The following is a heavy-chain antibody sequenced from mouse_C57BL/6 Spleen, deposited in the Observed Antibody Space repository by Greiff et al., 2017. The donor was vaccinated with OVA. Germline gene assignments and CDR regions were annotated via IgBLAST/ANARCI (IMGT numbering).Heavy chain of an antibody. J-gene: IGHJ2*01. CDR2: INPSNGGT. D-gene: IGHD2-3*01. V-gene: IGHV1-53*01. CDR1: GYTFTSYW. Sequence: VQLQQPGPELVKPGASVKLSCKASGYTFTSYWMPWVKQRPGQGLEWIGNINPSNGGTNYNEKFKSKATLTVDKSSSTAYMQLSSLTSEDSAVYECARGGYEPAYFDYWGQGTTLTVSS. CDR3: ARGGYEPAYFDY.